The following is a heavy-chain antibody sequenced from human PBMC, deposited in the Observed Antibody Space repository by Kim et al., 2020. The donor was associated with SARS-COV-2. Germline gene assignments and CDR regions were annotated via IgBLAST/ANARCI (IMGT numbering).Heavy chain of an antibody. Sequence: ASVKVSCKASGYTFTSYDINWVRQATGQGLEWMGWMNPNSGNTGYAQKFQGRVTMTRNTSISTAYMELSSLRSEDTAVYYCARGGRRPSITIFGVVIIGNWFDPWGQGTLVTVSS. CDR1: GYTFTSYD. CDR2: MNPNSGNT. J-gene: IGHJ5*02. V-gene: IGHV1-8*01. D-gene: IGHD3-3*01. CDR3: ARGGRRPSITIFGVVIIGNWFDP.